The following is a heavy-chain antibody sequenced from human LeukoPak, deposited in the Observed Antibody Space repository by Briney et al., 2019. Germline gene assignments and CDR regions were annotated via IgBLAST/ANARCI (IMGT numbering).Heavy chain of an antibody. J-gene: IGHJ5*02. CDR3: ARHRRYCISTSCLSNWFDP. CDR2: IYPDDSNT. Sequence: GASLQISCQGSGSIFTSYWIGWVRQLPGKGVEWMGIIYPDDSNTRYSPSFRGQVTISADKSISTAYLQWSSLKASDTAMYYCARHRRYCISTSCLSNWFDPWGQGTLVTVSS. V-gene: IGHV5-51*01. D-gene: IGHD2-2*01. CDR1: GSIFTSYW.